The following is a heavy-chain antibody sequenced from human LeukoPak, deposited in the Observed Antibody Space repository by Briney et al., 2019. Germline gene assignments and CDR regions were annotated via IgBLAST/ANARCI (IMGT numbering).Heavy chain of an antibody. V-gene: IGHV3-7*01. J-gene: IGHJ4*02. CDR1: GFTFSNYW. Sequence: GGTLRLSCAASGFTFSNYWMDWVRQAPGKGLEWVANIKQDGSEIYYVDSVKGRFTISRDNAKNSLYLQMNRLRAEDTAVYYCSRSLDYWGQGTLVTVSS. CDR3: SRSLDY. CDR2: IKQDGSEI.